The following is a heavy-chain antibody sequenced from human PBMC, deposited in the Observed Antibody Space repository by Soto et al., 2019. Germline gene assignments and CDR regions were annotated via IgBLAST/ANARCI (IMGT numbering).Heavy chain of an antibody. D-gene: IGHD1-20*01. V-gene: IGHV1-18*01. CDR1: GYTFTSYG. Sequence: QVQLVQSGAEVKKPGASVKVSCKASGYTFTSYGISWVRQAPGQGLEWMGWISAYNGNTKYAQKRQGRVTRTTNPPTSTAYMELMSLRSDVTAMYYCARDAAIGMNDYWGQGTLVTFSS. CDR3: ARDAAIGMNDY. J-gene: IGHJ4*02. CDR2: ISAYNGNT.